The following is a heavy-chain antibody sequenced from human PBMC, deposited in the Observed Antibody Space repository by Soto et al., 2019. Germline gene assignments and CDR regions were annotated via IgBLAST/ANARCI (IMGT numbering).Heavy chain of an antibody. D-gene: IGHD3-22*01. CDR2: IDPSDSQT. CDR3: ARQIYDSDTGPNFKYYFDS. V-gene: IGHV5-10-1*01. J-gene: IGHJ4*02. CDR1: GYSFAGYW. Sequence: PGESLTISCKGSGYSFAGYWITWVRQKPGKGLEWMGRIDPSDSQTYYSPSFRGHVTISATKSITTVFLQWSSLRASDTAMYYCARQIYDSDTGPNFKYYFDSWGQGTPVTVSS.